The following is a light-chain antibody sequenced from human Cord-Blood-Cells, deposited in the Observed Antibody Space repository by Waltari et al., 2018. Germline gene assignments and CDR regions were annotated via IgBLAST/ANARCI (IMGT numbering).Light chain of an antibody. Sequence: QSVLTQPPSASGTPGQRVTISCSGSSSNIGSNYVYWYQQLPGTAPKLLIYRNNHRPSGVPDRFSGSKYGTSASLAISGLRSEDEADYYCAAWDDSLSGYVFGTGTKVTVL. CDR3: AAWDDSLSGYV. J-gene: IGLJ1*01. CDR2: RNN. V-gene: IGLV1-47*01. CDR1: SSNIGSNY.